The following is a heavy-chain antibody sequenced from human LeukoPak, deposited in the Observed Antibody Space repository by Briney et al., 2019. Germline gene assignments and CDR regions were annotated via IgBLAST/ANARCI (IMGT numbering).Heavy chain of an antibody. CDR1: GYTFTSYD. D-gene: IGHD3/OR15-3a*01. V-gene: IGHV1-8*01. CDR2: MNPNSGNT. Sequence: ASVKVSCKASGYTFTSYDINWVRQATGQGLEWMGWMNPNSGNTGYAQKFQNRVTMTRNTSITTVYMELSSLRSEDTAVYYCARALSWTTNSYYYMDVWGKGTTVTVSS. CDR3: ARALSWTTNSYYYMDV. J-gene: IGHJ6*03.